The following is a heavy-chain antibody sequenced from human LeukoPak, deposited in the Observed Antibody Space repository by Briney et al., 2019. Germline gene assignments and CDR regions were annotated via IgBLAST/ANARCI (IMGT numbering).Heavy chain of an antibody. V-gene: IGHV4-59*01. Sequence: SETLSLTCTVSGGSISSYYWSWIRQPPGKGLEWIGYIYYSGSTNYNPSLKSRVTISVDTSKNQFSLKLSSVTAADTAVYYCARTFGYKGAFDIWGQGTMVTVSS. D-gene: IGHD5-24*01. CDR1: GGSISSYY. J-gene: IGHJ3*02. CDR2: IYYSGST. CDR3: ARTFGYKGAFDI.